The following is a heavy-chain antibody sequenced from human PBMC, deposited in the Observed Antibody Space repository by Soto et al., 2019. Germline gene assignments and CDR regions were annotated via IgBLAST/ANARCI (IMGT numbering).Heavy chain of an antibody. CDR3: ARGGYYDSSGSRNYHYYGMDV. CDR1: GYTFSSYG. CDR2: ISPYDDDT. V-gene: IGHV1-18*01. D-gene: IGHD3-22*01. J-gene: IGHJ6*02. Sequence: AALKVSCKSSGYTFSSYGISWVRQAPGQGLEWLGWISPYDDDTKYAQNLQGRVRMTTDTSTRTVYMDLRSLRSDDTAIYYCARGGYYDSSGSRNYHYYGMDVWG.